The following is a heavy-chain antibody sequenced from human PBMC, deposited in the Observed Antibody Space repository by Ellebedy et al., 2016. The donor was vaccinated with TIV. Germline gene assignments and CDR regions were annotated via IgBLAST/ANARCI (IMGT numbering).Heavy chain of an antibody. J-gene: IGHJ4*02. V-gene: IGHV3-33*03. CDR2: IWYDGSNE. D-gene: IGHD3-16*01. Sequence: GGSLRLSXAAAGFTFGSYGMHWVRQAPGKGLEWLASIWYDGSNEFYGESVKGRFTISRDNAKNSLFLQMNSLRVEHTAVFYCASLESYGFDQWGQGTLVTVSS. CDR3: ASLESYGFDQ. CDR1: GFTFGSYG.